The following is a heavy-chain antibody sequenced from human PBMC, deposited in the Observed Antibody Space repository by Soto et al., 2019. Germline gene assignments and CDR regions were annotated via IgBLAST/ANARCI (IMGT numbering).Heavy chain of an antibody. CDR1: GGTFSNSG. Sequence: GASVKVSCKYSGGTFSNSGSSCVRQAPGQGLEWMGGIIPIFDTTNYAQKLQGRITIIADESTNTVYMELSNLRSADTGVYYCARAPILVSVTLHENYFDSWGQGTLVTVSS. J-gene: IGHJ4*02. V-gene: IGHV1-69*13. CDR3: ARAPILVSVTLHENYFDS. D-gene: IGHD2-21*02. CDR2: IIPIFDTT.